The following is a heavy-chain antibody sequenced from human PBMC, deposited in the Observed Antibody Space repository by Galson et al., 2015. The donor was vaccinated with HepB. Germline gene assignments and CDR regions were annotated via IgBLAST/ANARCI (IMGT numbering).Heavy chain of an antibody. Sequence: QSGAEVKKPGESLKISCKASGYTFTSYGISWVRQAPGQGLEWVGWINPYNGNTNYAQKLQGRVTMTTDTSTSTAYMELRSLRSDDTAVYYCARGPWFGELTGILVFQHWGQGTLVTVSS. V-gene: IGHV1-18*04. D-gene: IGHD3-10*01. J-gene: IGHJ1*01. CDR3: ARGPWFGELTGILVFQH. CDR2: INPYNGNT. CDR1: GYTFTSYG.